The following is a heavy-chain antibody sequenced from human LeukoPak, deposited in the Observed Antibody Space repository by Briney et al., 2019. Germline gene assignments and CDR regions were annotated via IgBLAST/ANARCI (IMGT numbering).Heavy chain of an antibody. CDR3: VREYSRSVVAGSRPDL. V-gene: IGHV4-39*02. J-gene: IGHJ4*02. CDR2: MYYRGTT. CDR1: GGSISSSSYY. Sequence: SETLSLTCSVSGGSISSSSYYWGWIRQSPGKGLEWIGSMYYRGTTYENSSLKSRVTLSIDTSKNQFSPKLTSVTAADTAVYYCVREYSRSVVAGSRPDLWGQGLLVTVSS. D-gene: IGHD2-21*01.